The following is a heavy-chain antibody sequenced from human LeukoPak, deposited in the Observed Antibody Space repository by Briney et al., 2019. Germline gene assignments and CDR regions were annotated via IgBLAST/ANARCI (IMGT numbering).Heavy chain of an antibody. Sequence: GRSLSLSCAASGLTFSSHSMNWVRQAPGEGMEWVSSISTSSNYLSYADSVKGRSTISRDNDKNSLYLQMNSLRAEDTAVYYCASSPPFDHWNDYYGVVVWGQGATVTVSS. CDR2: ISTSSNYL. V-gene: IGHV3-21*01. CDR3: ASSPPFDHWNDYYGVVV. CDR1: GLTFSSHS. D-gene: IGHD1-1*01. J-gene: IGHJ6*02.